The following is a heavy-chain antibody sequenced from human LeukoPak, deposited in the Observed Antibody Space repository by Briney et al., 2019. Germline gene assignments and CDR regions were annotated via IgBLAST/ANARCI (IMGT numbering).Heavy chain of an antibody. Sequence: GRSLRLSCAASGFAFSVYWMSWVRQAPGKGLEWVANIKQDGSEKYYVDSVKGRFTISRDNARNSLYLQMNSLRAEDTAVYYCASLYDYGGNSDFDYWGQGTLVAVSS. V-gene: IGHV3-7*01. CDR1: GFAFSVYW. CDR3: ASLYDYGGNSDFDY. CDR2: IKQDGSEK. D-gene: IGHD4-23*01. J-gene: IGHJ4*02.